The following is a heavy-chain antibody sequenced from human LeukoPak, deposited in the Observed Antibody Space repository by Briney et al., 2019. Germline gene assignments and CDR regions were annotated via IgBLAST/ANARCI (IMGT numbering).Heavy chain of an antibody. J-gene: IGHJ4*02. CDR2: IYPDDSDT. D-gene: IGHD5-12*01. CDR1: GYKFNAYW. CDR3: ARRQYSGYDFDF. Sequence: GESLKISCKGSGYKFNAYWIAWVRQMPGKGLEWMGIIYPDDSDTRYSPSFQGQVTISADKSVSIAYLQWNTLEASDTAMYYCARRQYSGYDFDFWGQGTLVTVSS. V-gene: IGHV5-51*01.